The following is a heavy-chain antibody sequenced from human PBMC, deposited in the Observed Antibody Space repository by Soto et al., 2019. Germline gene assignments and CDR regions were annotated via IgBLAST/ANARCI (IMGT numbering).Heavy chain of an antibody. Sequence: SVKVSCKASGGTFSSYAINWVRQAPGQGLEWMGGIIPILGLANNAQKFQGRVTVIADESTSTAYMELSSLRSEDTAVYYCARDYYYGSGPHYRMAVWGQGTTVTVSS. CDR2: IIPILGLA. V-gene: IGHV1-69*10. CDR1: GGTFSSYA. J-gene: IGHJ6*02. CDR3: ARDYYYGSGPHYRMAV. D-gene: IGHD3-10*01.